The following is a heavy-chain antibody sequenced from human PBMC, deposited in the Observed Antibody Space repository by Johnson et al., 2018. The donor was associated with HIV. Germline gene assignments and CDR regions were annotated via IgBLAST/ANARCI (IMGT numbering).Heavy chain of an antibody. J-gene: IGHJ3*02. CDR1: GFIFSSYW. CDR3: ARVGQAGGAFDI. Sequence: VQLVESGGGVVRPGGSLRLSCAASGFIFSSYWMHWVRQAPGKGLVWVSRINSDGSTTRYADSVKGRFTISRDNAKNTLYLQMNSLRVEDTAVYYCARVGQAGGAFDIWGQGTMVTVSS. V-gene: IGHV3-74*02. CDR2: INSDGSTT.